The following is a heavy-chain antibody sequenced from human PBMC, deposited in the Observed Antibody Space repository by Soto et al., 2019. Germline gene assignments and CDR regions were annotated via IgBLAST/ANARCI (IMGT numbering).Heavy chain of an antibody. V-gene: IGHV4-39*01. J-gene: IGHJ5*02. CDR3: ARLTMVRGVIITVGWFDP. CDR1: GGSISSSSYY. D-gene: IGHD3-10*01. CDR2: IYYSGST. Sequence: QLQLQESGPGLVKPSETLSLTCTVSGGSISSSSYYWGWIRQPPGKGLEWIGSIYYSGSTYYNPSLKSRVTISVATSKNQFSLKLSSVTAADTAVYYCARLTMVRGVIITVGWFDPWGQGTLVTVSS.